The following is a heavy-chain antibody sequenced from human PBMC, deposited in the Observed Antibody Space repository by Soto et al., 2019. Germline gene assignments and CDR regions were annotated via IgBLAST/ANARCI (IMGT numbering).Heavy chain of an antibody. V-gene: IGHV3-33*01. Sequence: QVQLVGSGGGVVQPGRSLRLSCAASGFTFSSYGMHWVRQAPGKGLEWVAVIWSDGSNEYYADSVKGRFTISRDNSKNTLYLQMISLRAEDTAVYYCARRGSGTYNFDYWGQGTLVTVSS. CDR1: GFTFSSYG. CDR2: IWSDGSNE. J-gene: IGHJ4*02. CDR3: ARRGSGTYNFDY. D-gene: IGHD3-16*01.